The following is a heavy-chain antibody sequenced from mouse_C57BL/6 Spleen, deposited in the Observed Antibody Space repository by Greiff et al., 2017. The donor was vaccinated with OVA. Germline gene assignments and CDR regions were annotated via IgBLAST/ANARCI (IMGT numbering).Heavy chain of an antibody. CDR2: IWSGGST. J-gene: IGHJ4*01. Sequence: QVQLKESGPGLVQPSQSLSITCTVSGFSLTSYGVHWVRQSPGKGLEWLGVIWSGGSTDYNAAFISRLSISKDNYKSQVFFKMNSRQADDTAIYYCARNPLYSSYAMDYWGQGTSVTVSS. V-gene: IGHV2-2*01. D-gene: IGHD2-5*01. CDR1: GFSLTSYG. CDR3: ARNPLYSSYAMDY.